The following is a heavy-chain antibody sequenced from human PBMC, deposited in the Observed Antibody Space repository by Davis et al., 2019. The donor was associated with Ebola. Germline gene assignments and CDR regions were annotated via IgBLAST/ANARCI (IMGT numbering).Heavy chain of an antibody. J-gene: IGHJ6*02. V-gene: IGHV3-66*01. CDR1: GFTVSSNY. CDR3: ARVRTQHKQRYCSGGSCYSRREPYYYYGMDV. Sequence: GESLKISCAASGFTVSSNYMSWVRQAPGKGLEWVSVIYSGGSTYYADSVKGRFTISRDNSKNTLYLQMNSLRAEDTAVYYCARVRTQHKQRYCSGGSCYSRREPYYYYGMDVWSQGTTVTVSS. CDR2: IYSGGST. D-gene: IGHD2-15*01.